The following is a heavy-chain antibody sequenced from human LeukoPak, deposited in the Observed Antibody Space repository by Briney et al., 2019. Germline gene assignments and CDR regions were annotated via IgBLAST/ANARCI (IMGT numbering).Heavy chain of an antibody. CDR3: ARDLWENGYNSDY. D-gene: IGHD5-24*01. CDR1: GFTVSNNY. CDR2: IYSGGST. V-gene: IGHV3-66*01. Sequence: GGSLRLSCAASGFTVSNNYMSWVRQAPGEGLEWVSMIYSGGSTYYADSVKGRFTISRDNSKNTLYLQMNSLRAEDTAVYYCARDLWENGYNSDYWGQGTLVTVSS. J-gene: IGHJ4*02.